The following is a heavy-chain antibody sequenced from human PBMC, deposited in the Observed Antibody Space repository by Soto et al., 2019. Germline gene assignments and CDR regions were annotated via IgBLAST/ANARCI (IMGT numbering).Heavy chain of an antibody. D-gene: IGHD1-1*01. J-gene: IGHJ6*02. V-gene: IGHV5-10-1*01. CDR2: IDPSDSYT. CDR3: ARNRRADYYYYGMDV. CDR1: GYSFTSYW. Sequence: PGESLKISCKGSGYSFTSYWISWVRQMPGKGLEWMGRIDPSDSYTNYSPSFQGHVTISADKSISTAYLQWSSLKASDTAMYYCARNRRADYYYYGMDVWGQGTTVTVSS.